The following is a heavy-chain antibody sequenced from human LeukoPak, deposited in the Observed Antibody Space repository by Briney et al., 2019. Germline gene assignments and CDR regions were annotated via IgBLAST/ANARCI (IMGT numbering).Heavy chain of an antibody. CDR3: ARETSLAGFASGLGFNY. V-gene: IGHV4-59*01. D-gene: IGHD6-19*01. CDR2: IYGSGCT. CDR1: GGSISGWY. J-gene: IGHJ4*02. Sequence: SETLSLTCTVSGGSISGWYWSWIRQPPGKGLEWIGYIYGSGCTNYNPSLKSRVTMSIDTSKNHFSLKLTSVTAADTATYYCARETSLAGFASGLGFNYWGQGILVTVSS.